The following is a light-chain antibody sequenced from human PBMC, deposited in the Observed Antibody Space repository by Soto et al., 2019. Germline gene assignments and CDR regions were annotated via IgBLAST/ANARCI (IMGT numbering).Light chain of an antibody. V-gene: IGLV2-11*01. Sequence: HSVLAGPRSVCGSVGQAVTISCTGTSSDVGGYNFVSWYQQYPGKAPKVLIYEVTKRSSGVPDRFSGSKSGNTASLTISGLQGEDGADYLCCSYAGTHTFTYVFGTGTKV. CDR1: SSDVGGYNF. CDR3: CSYAGTHTFTYV. CDR2: EVT. J-gene: IGLJ1*01.